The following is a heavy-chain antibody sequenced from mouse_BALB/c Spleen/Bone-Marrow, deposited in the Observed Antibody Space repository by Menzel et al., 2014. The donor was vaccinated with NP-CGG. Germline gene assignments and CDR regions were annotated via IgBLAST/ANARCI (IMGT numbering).Heavy chain of an antibody. J-gene: IGHJ4*01. V-gene: IGHV5-12*01. CDR2: ISNGGGST. CDR3: ARGGIYYGMDY. CDR1: GFTFSDYY. Sequence: EVKLVESGGGLVQPGGSLKLSCAPSGFTFSDYYMYWVRQTPEKRLEWVAYISNGGGSTYYPDTVKGRFTISGDNAKNTLYLQMSRLKSEDTAMYYCARGGIYYGMDYWGQGTSVTVSS.